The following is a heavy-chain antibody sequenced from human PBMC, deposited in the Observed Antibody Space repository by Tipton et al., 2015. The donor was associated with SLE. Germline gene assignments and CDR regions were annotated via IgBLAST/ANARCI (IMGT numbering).Heavy chain of an antibody. CDR1: TFTFSAYA. V-gene: IGHV3-30*04. J-gene: IGHJ6*02. D-gene: IGHD3-10*01. Sequence: SLRLSCAASTFTFSAYAMHWVRQAPGKGLEWVAVISYDGSNKYYAESVKGRFTISRDNSKNTLYLQMNSLRAEDTAVYYCARALLWFREDMDVWGQGTTVTVSS. CDR3: ARALLWFREDMDV. CDR2: ISYDGSNK.